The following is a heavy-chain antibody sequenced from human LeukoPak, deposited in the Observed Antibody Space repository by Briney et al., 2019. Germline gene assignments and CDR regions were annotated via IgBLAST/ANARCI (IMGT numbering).Heavy chain of an antibody. D-gene: IGHD3-10*01. CDR1: GFTLSSFW. CDR2: IKQDGNEK. J-gene: IGHJ4*02. CDR3: ATIKVRANNYDTDGFEY. Sequence: PGGSLRLSCAASGFTLSSFWMSRVRQAPGKGLEWVANIKQDGNEKYYADSVKGRFTISRDNAKNSLYLQMDSLRAEDTAVYYCATIKVRANNYDTDGFEYWGQGTLVTVSS. V-gene: IGHV3-7*05.